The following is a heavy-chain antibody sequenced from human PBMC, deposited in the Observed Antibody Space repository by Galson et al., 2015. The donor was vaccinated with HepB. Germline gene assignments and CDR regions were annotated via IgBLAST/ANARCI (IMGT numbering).Heavy chain of an antibody. Sequence: SLRLSCAASGFTFSSYWMSWVRQAPGKGLEWVANIKQDGSEKYYVDSVKGRFTISRDNAKNSLYLQMNSLRAEDTAVYYCASAVVPAAIYYYYGMDVWGQGTTVTVSS. CDR3: ASAVVPAAIYYYYGMDV. V-gene: IGHV3-7*03. CDR2: IKQDGSEK. D-gene: IGHD2-2*01. CDR1: GFTFSSYW. J-gene: IGHJ6*02.